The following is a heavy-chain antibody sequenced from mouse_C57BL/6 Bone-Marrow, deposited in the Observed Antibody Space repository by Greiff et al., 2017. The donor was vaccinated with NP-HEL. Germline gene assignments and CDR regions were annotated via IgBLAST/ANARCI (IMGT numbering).Heavy chain of an antibody. CDR2: ISSGGSYT. J-gene: IGHJ2*01. Sequence: EVKVVESGGDLVKPGGSLKLSCAASGFTFSSYGMSWVRQTPDKRQEWVANISSGGSYTYYPDSVKGRFTISRDNAKNTLYLQMSSLKSEDTAMYYCARHHWDDFDYWGQGTTLTVSS. V-gene: IGHV5-6*01. D-gene: IGHD4-1*01. CDR3: ARHHWDDFDY. CDR1: GFTFSSYG.